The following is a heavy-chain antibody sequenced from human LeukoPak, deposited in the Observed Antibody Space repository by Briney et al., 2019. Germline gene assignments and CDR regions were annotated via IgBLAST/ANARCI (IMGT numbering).Heavy chain of an antibody. V-gene: IGHV3-48*03. CDR3: ARGGYSGSYYY. D-gene: IGHD1-26*01. CDR2: ISSSGSTI. J-gene: IGHJ4*02. CDR1: GFTFSSYE. Sequence: GGSLRLSCAASGFTFSSYEMNWVRQAPGKGLEWVSYISSSGSTIYYADSVKGRFTISRDNAKNSLYLQMNSLRAEDTAVYYCARGGYSGSYYYWGQGTLVTVSS.